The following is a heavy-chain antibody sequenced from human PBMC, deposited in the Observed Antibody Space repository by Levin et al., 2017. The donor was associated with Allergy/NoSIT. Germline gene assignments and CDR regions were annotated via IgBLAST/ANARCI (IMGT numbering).Heavy chain of an antibody. D-gene: IGHD6-13*01. J-gene: IGHJ4*02. CDR1: GGSISSSY. Sequence: PSETLSLTCTVSGGSISSSYWSWIRQTPGKGLEWIGYVSYSASTNYKSSLQSRVTMSIDTSKNPFSLRLISVTAAATAFYYCAITIRSAAGLLLFDCWSQGTLVTVSS. CDR2: VSYSAST. V-gene: IGHV4-59*01. CDR3: AITIRSAAGLLLFDC.